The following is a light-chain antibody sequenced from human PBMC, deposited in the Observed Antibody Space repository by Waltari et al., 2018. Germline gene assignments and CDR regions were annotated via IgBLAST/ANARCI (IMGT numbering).Light chain of an antibody. V-gene: IGLV2-23*02. J-gene: IGLJ3*02. Sequence: QAALTQPASVSGSPGQSITISCTGSNSDVGNYNLVSWYQKHPGKAPKLIIYEVTNRPSGISYRFSGFKTGNTASLTISGLQAEDEADYYCCSYAGSWIWVFGGGTELTVL. CDR1: NSDVGNYNL. CDR2: EVT. CDR3: CSYAGSWIWV.